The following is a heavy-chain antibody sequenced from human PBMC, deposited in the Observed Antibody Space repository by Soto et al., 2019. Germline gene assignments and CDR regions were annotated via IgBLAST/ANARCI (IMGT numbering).Heavy chain of an antibody. Sequence: EVQLVESGGGLVQPGRSLRLSCAASGFTFDDYAMHWVRQAPAKGLEWVSGISWNSGSIGYADSVKGRFTISRDNAKNSLYLQMNSLRAEDTALYYCAKDQGGAVAGTFGGMDVWGQGTTVTVSS. V-gene: IGHV3-9*01. D-gene: IGHD6-19*01. J-gene: IGHJ6*02. CDR2: ISWNSGSI. CDR1: GFTFDDYA. CDR3: AKDQGGAVAGTFGGMDV.